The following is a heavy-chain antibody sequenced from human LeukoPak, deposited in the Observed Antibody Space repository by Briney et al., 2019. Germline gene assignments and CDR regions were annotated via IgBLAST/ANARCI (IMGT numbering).Heavy chain of an antibody. J-gene: IGHJ3*02. Sequence: GGSLRLSCAASGFTFSSYGMHWVRQAPGKGLEWVAFIRYDGSNKYYADSVKGRFTISRDNSKNTLYLQMNSLRAEDTAVYYCAKGIAVAVPYGGHAFDIWGQGTMVIVSS. V-gene: IGHV3-30*02. CDR1: GFTFSSYG. D-gene: IGHD6-19*01. CDR2: IRYDGSNK. CDR3: AKGIAVAVPYGGHAFDI.